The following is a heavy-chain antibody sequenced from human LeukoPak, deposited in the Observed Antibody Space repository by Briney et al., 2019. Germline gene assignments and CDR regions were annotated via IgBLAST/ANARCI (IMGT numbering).Heavy chain of an antibody. J-gene: IGHJ5*02. D-gene: IGHD2-2*01. CDR1: GGSFSSYA. CDR3: ARVKRGYCSSTSCSSWFDP. Sequence: SVKVSCKASGGSFSSYAISWVRQAPGQGLEWMGGIIPIFGTANYAQKFQGRVTITADESASTAYIERSGQGSERAAVYYCARVKRGYCSSTSCSSWFDPWGQGTLVTVSS. V-gene: IGHV1-69*13. CDR2: IIPIFGTA.